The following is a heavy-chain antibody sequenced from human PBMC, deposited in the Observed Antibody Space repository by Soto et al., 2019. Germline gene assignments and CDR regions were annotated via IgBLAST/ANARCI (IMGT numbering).Heavy chain of an antibody. V-gene: IGHV3-23*01. D-gene: IGHD6-6*01. CDR3: AKGVKYSSSSGLFDY. CDR2: ISGSGGST. Sequence: GGSLRLSCAASGFTFSSYGMSWVRQAPGKGLEWVSAISGSGGSTYYADSVKGRFTISRDNSKNTLYLQMNSLRAEDTAVYYCAKGVKYSSSSGLFDYWGQGTLVTVSS. CDR1: GFTFSSYG. J-gene: IGHJ4*02.